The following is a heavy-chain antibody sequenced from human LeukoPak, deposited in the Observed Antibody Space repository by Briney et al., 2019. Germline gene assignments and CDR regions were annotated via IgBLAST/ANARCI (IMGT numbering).Heavy chain of an antibody. J-gene: IGHJ4*02. CDR2: IYYSGST. V-gene: IGHV4-59*01. CDR1: GGSISSYY. Sequence: SATLSLTCTVSGGSISSYYWSWMRQPPGKGLEWSGYIYYSGSTNYNPSLKSRVTISVDTSKNQFSLKLSSVTAADTAVYYCARVAAAIDYWGQGTLVTVSS. CDR3: ARVAAAIDY. D-gene: IGHD6-13*01.